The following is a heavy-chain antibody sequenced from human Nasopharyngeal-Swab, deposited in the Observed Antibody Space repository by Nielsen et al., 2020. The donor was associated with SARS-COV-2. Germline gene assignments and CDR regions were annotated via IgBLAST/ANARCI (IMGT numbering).Heavy chain of an antibody. J-gene: IGHJ5*02. Sequence: GESLKISCAASGFTVSSNYMSWVRQAPGKGLEWVSVIYSGGSTYYADSVKGQFTISRDNSKNTLYLQMNSLRAEDTAVYYCAREGIFHWFDPWGQGTLVTVSS. CDR2: IYSGGST. D-gene: IGHD3-10*01. CDR3: AREGIFHWFDP. V-gene: IGHV3-53*01. CDR1: GFTVSSNY.